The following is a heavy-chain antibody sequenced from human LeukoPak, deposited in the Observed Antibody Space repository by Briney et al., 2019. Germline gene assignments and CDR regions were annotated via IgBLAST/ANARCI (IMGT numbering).Heavy chain of an antibody. V-gene: IGHV3-23*01. J-gene: IGHJ4*02. Sequence: GGSLRLSCVTSGFTFSSYAMTWVRQAPHKGLEWVSGISGSGDSTYYADSVKGRFTMSRDNSKNTLYLQVSSLRAEDTAVYYCVRGYDYDLDYWGQGTLVTVSS. CDR1: GFTFSSYA. CDR3: VRGYDYDLDY. D-gene: IGHD5-12*01. CDR2: ISGSGDST.